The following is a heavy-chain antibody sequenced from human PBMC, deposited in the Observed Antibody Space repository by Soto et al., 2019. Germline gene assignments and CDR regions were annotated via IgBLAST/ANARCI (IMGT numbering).Heavy chain of an antibody. CDR3: ARDRSRFDC. Sequence: GGSLRLACAASGFTLSDSSMSWVRQAPGKGLEWVSSISTSSTYTNYADSVKGRFTISRDNAKNSLYLQMNSLRAEATAVYYCARDRSRFDCWGQGTLVTVSS. CDR1: GFTLSDSS. V-gene: IGHV3-21*01. CDR2: ISTSSTYT. J-gene: IGHJ4*02.